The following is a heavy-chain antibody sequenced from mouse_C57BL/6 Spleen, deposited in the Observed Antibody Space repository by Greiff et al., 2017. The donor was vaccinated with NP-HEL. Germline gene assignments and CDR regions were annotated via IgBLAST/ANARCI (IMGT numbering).Heavy chain of an antibody. CDR3: ATYYYAMGD. CDR1: GYTFTSYG. CDR2: IYPRSGNT. J-gene: IGHJ4*01. V-gene: IGHV1-81*01. Sequence: QVQLQQSGAELARPGASVKLSCKASGYTFTSYGISWVKQRPGQGLEWIGEIYPRSGNTYYNEKFKGKATLTADKSSSTAYMDLRSLTSEDSAVYFCATYYYAMGDWGQGTTVTVAS.